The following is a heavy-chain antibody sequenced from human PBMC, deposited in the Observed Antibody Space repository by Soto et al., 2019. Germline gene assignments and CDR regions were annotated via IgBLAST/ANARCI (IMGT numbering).Heavy chain of an antibody. CDR3: ARDRGSYYFDY. V-gene: IGHV3-33*01. CDR2: IWYDGSNK. D-gene: IGHD1-26*01. Sequence: QVQLVESGGGVVQPGRSLRLSCAASGFTFSSYGMHWVRQAPGKGLEWVAVIWYDGSNKYYADSVKGRFTISRDNSKKTPDQQMNSLGAEDTAVYYCARDRGSYYFDYWGQGTLVTVSS. CDR1: GFTFSSYG. J-gene: IGHJ4*02.